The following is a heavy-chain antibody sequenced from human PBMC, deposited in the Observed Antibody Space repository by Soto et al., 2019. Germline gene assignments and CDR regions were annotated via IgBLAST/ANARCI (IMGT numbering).Heavy chain of an antibody. CDR1: GFPFSNYA. D-gene: IGHD3-22*01. CDR3: ARSEDYDGSDYWHY. Sequence: PGGSLRLSCAASGFPFSNYAMNWVRQAPGKGLEWVSGISGSGDDTYYADSLKGRFTISRDNSKNTLYLEVNSLRAEDTALYYCARSEDYDGSDYWHYWGQGTLVTVSS. CDR2: ISGSGDDT. V-gene: IGHV3-23*01. J-gene: IGHJ4*02.